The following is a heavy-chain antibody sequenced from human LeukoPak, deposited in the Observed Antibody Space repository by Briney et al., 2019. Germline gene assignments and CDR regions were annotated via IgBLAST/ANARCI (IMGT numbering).Heavy chain of an antibody. CDR1: GLTFSNYS. V-gene: IGHV3-21*01. Sequence: PGGSLRLSCAASGLTFSNYSMNWVRQAPGKGLEWVSSISSSSSYIYYADSVKGRFTISRDNAKNSLYLQMNSLRAEDTAVYYCARAIAVAGPDYWGQGTLVTVSS. CDR3: ARAIAVAGPDY. CDR2: ISSSSSYI. J-gene: IGHJ4*02. D-gene: IGHD6-19*01.